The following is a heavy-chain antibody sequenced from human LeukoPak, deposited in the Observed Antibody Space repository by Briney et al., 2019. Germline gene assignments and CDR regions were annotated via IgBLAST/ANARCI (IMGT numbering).Heavy chain of an antibody. CDR2: ISSSGSTI. CDR3: ARGVPDYGDWDWFDP. CDR1: GFTFSSYE. V-gene: IGHV3-48*03. Sequence: GGSLRLSCAASGFTFSSYEMNWVRQAPGKGLEWVSYISSSGSTIYYADSVKGRFTISRDNAKNSLYLQMNSLRAEDTAVYYCARGVPDYGDWDWFDPWGQGTLVTVSS. J-gene: IGHJ5*02. D-gene: IGHD4-17*01.